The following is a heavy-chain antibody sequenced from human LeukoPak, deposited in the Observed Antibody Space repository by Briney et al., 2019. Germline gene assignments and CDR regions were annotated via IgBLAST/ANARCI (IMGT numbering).Heavy chain of an antibody. V-gene: IGHV1-69*04. CDR2: IIPILGIA. Sequence: SVTVSCKASGGTFSSYAISWVRQPPGQGLERMGRIIPILGIANYAQKFQGRVTITADKSTSTAYMELSSLRSEDTAVYYCARGPTYYYDSSGYFPFDYWGQGTLVTVSS. CDR1: GGTFSSYA. D-gene: IGHD3-22*01. J-gene: IGHJ4*02. CDR3: ARGPTYYYDSSGYFPFDY.